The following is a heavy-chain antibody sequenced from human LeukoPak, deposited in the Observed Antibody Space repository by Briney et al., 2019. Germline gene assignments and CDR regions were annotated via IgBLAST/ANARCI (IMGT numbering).Heavy chain of an antibody. V-gene: IGHV4-61*02. CDR1: GGSISSGSYY. J-gene: IGHJ4*02. CDR2: IYTSGST. CDR3: ARSYSSSSGLLFDY. D-gene: IGHD6-6*01. Sequence: PSQTLSLTCTVSGGSISSGSYYWSWIRQPAGKGLEWIGRIYTSGSTNYNPSLKSRVTISVDTSKNQFSLKLSSVTAADTAVYYCARSYSSSSGLLFDYWGQGTLVTVSS.